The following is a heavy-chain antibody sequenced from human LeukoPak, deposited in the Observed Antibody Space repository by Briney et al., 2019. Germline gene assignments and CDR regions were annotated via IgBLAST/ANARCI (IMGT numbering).Heavy chain of an antibody. D-gene: IGHD3-22*01. CDR3: AKGPYYDSSAYFDY. CDR2: IIPIFGTA. CDR1: GGTFSSYA. V-gene: IGHV1-69*13. Sequence: GASVTVSCTASGGTFSSYAISWVRPAPGQGLEWMGGIIPIFGTANYAQKFQGRVTITAVESMSTAYMQLSSLRAEDTAVYYCAKGPYYDSSAYFDYWGQGTLVTVSS. J-gene: IGHJ4*02.